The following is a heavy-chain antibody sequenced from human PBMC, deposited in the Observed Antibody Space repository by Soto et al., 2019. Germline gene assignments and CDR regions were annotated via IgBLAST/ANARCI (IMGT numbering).Heavy chain of an antibody. CDR3: ARNIVVVPAANRYYYYMDV. CDR1: GYTFTSYY. Sequence: GASVKVSCKASGYTFTSYYMHWVRQAPGQGLEWMGIINPSGGSTSYAQKFQGRVTMTRDTSTSTVYMELSSLRSEDTAVYYCARNIVVVPAANRYYYYMDVWGKGTTVTVSS. V-gene: IGHV1-46*03. D-gene: IGHD2-2*01. CDR2: INPSGGST. J-gene: IGHJ6*03.